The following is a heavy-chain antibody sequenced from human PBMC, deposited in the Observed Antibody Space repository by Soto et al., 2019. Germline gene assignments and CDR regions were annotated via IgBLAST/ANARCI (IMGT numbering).Heavy chain of an antibody. CDR2: ISAYNGNT. J-gene: IGHJ4*02. D-gene: IGHD6-6*01. Sequence: QVQLVQSGAEVKKPGASVKVSCKASGYTFTTYGISRVRQAPGQGLEWMGWISAYNGNTNYAQKVQGRVTMTTDTSTSTAYVELRSLRSDDTAVYYCARSRIVARPLDYWGQGPLFTVSS. V-gene: IGHV1-18*04. CDR1: GYTFTTYG. CDR3: ARSRIVARPLDY.